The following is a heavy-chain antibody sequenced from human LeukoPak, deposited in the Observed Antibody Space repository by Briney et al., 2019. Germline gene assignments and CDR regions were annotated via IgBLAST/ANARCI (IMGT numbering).Heavy chain of an antibody. D-gene: IGHD5-18*01. V-gene: IGHV4-39*01. CDR3: ARLGYSYGHFAY. Sequence: PSETLSLTCTVCGGSISSSRYYWGWMRQPPGKGLEGIGSICYSGRTYYNPSLKRRVTTSVDTSKNQFSLKLSSVTDADTAVYYCARLGYSYGHFAYWGQGTLVTVSS. CDR2: ICYSGRT. CDR1: GGSISSSRYY. J-gene: IGHJ4*02.